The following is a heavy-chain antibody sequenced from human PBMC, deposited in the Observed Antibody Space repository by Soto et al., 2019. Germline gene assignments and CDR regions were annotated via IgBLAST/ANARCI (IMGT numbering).Heavy chain of an antibody. CDR3: ARDDAFQNENGFDI. CDR2: IVSDGSNK. Sequence: QVQLVESGGGVVQPGRSLRLSCVASGFTFSRYGFHWVRQAPGKGLEWVAVIVSDGSNKYHADSVEGRFTISRDNSKDTLYLQMNSLRAEDTAVYYCARDDAFQNENGFDIWGQGTMVTVSS. D-gene: IGHD1-1*01. J-gene: IGHJ3*02. V-gene: IGHV3-33*01. CDR1: GFTFSRYG.